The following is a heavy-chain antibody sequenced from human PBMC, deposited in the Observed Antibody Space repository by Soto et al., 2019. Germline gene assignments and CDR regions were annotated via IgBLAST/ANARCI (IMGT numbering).Heavy chain of an antibody. Sequence: EVQLVESGGGLVKPGGSLRLSCAASGFTFSNDWMSWVRQAPGKGLEWVGPIKSKSDGGTTDYAAPVKGTFTISGYNSKNTLYQQMNSLKTEDTALYYGSTPHPFTHEVRYTDSWGQGTLVTVSS. J-gene: IGHJ4*02. CDR1: GFTFSNDW. D-gene: IGHD5-18*01. CDR2: IKSKSDGGTT. V-gene: IGHV3-15*01. CDR3: STPHPFTHEVRYTDS.